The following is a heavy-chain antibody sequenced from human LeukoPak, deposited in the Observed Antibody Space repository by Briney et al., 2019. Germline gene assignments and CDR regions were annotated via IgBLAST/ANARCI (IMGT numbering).Heavy chain of an antibody. CDR1: GFTFSSYA. CDR2: IRYDGSNK. J-gene: IGHJ4*02. D-gene: IGHD3-16*02. Sequence: GGSLRLSCAASGFTFSSYAMTWVRQAPGKGLEWVAFIRYDGSNKYYADSVKGRFTISRDNSKNTLYLQMNSLRAEDTAVYYCAKEGYVWGSYRGHFDYWGQGTLVTVSS. V-gene: IGHV3-30*02. CDR3: AKEGYVWGSYRGHFDY.